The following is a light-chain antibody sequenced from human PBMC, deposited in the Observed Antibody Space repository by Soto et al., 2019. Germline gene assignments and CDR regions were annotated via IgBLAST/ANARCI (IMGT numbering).Light chain of an antibody. Sequence: DIVLTQPPATLSVSPGERATLSCRARQSVSNNLAWYQQKPGQAPRLLIYGASTRATGIPARFSGSGSGTEFTLTISSLQPEDFAVYYCQQYDSSPPTFGQGTKVDNK. J-gene: IGKJ1*01. CDR3: QQYDSSPPT. CDR2: GAS. V-gene: IGKV3-15*01. CDR1: QSVSNN.